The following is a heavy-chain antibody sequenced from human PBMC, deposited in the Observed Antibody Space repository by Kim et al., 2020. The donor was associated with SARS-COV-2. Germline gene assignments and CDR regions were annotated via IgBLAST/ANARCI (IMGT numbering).Heavy chain of an antibody. D-gene: IGHD3-10*01. Sequence: GGSLRLSCTDSEFTFSSHWMSLVRQAPGKGLEFLASTRHHGSGEFYVVSVRGRFTISFDNSKNSLFLQMNRLRAEDPAVYYFARSISEIESHRIGVYFHHWGQGTLVTVSS. CDR1: EFTFSSHW. CDR2: TRHHGSGE. CDR3: ARSISEIESHRIGVYFHH. V-gene: IGHV3-7*01. J-gene: IGHJ1*01.